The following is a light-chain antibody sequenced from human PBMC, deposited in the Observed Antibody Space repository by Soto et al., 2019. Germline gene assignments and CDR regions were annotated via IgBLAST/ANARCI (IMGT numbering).Light chain of an antibody. CDR1: QSISSW. CDR2: DAS. V-gene: IGKV1-5*01. Sequence: GDRVTITCRASQSISSWLAWYQQKPGKAPKLLIYDASSLESGVPSRFSGSGSGTEFTLTISSLQPEDFATYYCLQHNSYPLTFGGGTKVDIK. J-gene: IGKJ4*01. CDR3: LQHNSYPLT.